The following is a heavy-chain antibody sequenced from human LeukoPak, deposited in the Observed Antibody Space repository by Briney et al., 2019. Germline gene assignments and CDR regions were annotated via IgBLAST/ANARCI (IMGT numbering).Heavy chain of an antibody. J-gene: IGHJ4*02. Sequence: GGSLRLSCAASGFTFSSYGMHWVRQAPGKGLEWVAFIRYDGSNKYYADSVKGRFTISRDNSKNTLYLQMNSLRAEDTAVYYCAKGMDFGVVIHGFDYWGQGTLVTVSS. CDR2: IRYDGSNK. CDR1: GFTFSSYG. CDR3: AKGMDFGVVIHGFDY. D-gene: IGHD3-3*01. V-gene: IGHV3-30*02.